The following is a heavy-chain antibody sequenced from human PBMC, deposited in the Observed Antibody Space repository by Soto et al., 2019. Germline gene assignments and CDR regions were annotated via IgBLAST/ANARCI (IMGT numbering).Heavy chain of an antibody. J-gene: IGHJ4*02. V-gene: IGHV1-46*03. CDR1: GFTFTSYF. Sequence: QVQQVQSGAEVKKPGASVKVSCKASGFTFTSYFMHWVGQAPGQGLEWMGIINPSGGSTNYAQKFQGRVTMTRDTSTSTVYMELSSLRSEDTAVYYCARVYCSGGSCYSIDYWGQGTLVTVSS. CDR3: ARVYCSGGSCYSIDY. D-gene: IGHD2-15*01. CDR2: INPSGGST.